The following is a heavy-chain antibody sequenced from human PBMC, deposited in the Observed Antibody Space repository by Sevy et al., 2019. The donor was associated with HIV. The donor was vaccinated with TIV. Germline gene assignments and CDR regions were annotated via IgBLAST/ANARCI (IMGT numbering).Heavy chain of an antibody. CDR3: ARDHLYYYDSSGYKASGQWSAFDI. Sequence: GGSPRLSCAASGFTFSSYWMHWVRQAPGKGLVWVSRINSDGSSTSYADSVKGRFTISRDNAKNTLYLQMNSLRAEDTAVYYCARDHLYYYDSSGYKASGQWSAFDIWGQGTMVTVSS. J-gene: IGHJ3*02. CDR1: GFTFSSYW. CDR2: INSDGSST. V-gene: IGHV3-74*01. D-gene: IGHD3-22*01.